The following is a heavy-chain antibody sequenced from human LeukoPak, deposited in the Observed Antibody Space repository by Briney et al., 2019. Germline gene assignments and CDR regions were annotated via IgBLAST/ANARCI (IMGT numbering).Heavy chain of an antibody. D-gene: IGHD3-10*01. Sequence: PGGSLRLSCAASGFTFSNYGLHWVRQAPGKGLEGVTVIRFDGSDKYYADSVKGRFTISRDKNRLYLQMNSLRPEDTAVYYCAKDVQPLYGSGSYGVDYWGQGTLVTVSS. CDR1: GFTFSNYG. V-gene: IGHV3-30*02. CDR2: IRFDGSDK. J-gene: IGHJ4*02. CDR3: AKDVQPLYGSGSYGVDY.